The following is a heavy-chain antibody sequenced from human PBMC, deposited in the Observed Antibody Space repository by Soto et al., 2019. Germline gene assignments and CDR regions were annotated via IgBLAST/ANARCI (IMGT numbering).Heavy chain of an antibody. V-gene: IGHV1-2*02. Sequence: ASVKVSCKASGYTFTGYYMHWVRQAPGQGLEWMGWINPNSGGTNYAQKFQGRVTMTRDTSISTAYMELSRLRSDDTAVYYCAHTRKRKNWLDPWGQGTLVTVYS. CDR1: GYTFTGYY. CDR3: AHTRKRKNWLDP. J-gene: IGHJ5*02. CDR2: INPNSGGT.